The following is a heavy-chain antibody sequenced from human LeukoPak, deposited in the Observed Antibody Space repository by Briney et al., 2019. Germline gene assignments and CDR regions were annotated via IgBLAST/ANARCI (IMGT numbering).Heavy chain of an antibody. D-gene: IGHD6-13*01. V-gene: IGHV3-30*02. J-gene: IGHJ4*02. Sequence: GGSLRLSCAASGLTLRNYAMPWVRQAPGKGLEWVSLTRYDGNTEYYADSVKGRFTISRDTFQNTVYLQMNSLRTEDTAVYYCAKGSSSHQYYFDCWGQGTPVTVSS. CDR3: AKGSSSHQYYFDC. CDR2: TRYDGNTE. CDR1: GLTLRNYA.